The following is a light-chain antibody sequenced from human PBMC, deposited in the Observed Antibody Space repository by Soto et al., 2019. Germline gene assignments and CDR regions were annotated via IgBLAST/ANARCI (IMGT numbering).Light chain of an antibody. CDR2: DAS. CDR1: QSVSSN. J-gene: IGKJ4*01. V-gene: IGKV3-11*01. Sequence: EIVLTQSPATLSLFPGERATLSCRASQSVSSNLAWYQQKPGQAPRLLIYDASNRATGIPARFSGSGSGTDFTLTISSLEPEDFAVYYCQQRSNWPSGLTFGGGTKVEIK. CDR3: QQRSNWPSGLT.